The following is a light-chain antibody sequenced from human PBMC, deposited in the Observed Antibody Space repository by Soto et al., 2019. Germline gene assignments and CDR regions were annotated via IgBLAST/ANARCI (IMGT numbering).Light chain of an antibody. Sequence: EIVLTQSPATLSLSPGERATLSFRASQSVSSYLAWYQQKPGQAPRLLIYDAFNRATGIPARFSGSGSGTDFTLTISSLEPEDFAVYYCQQRSNWITFGQGTRLEIK. CDR3: QQRSNWIT. V-gene: IGKV3-11*01. CDR1: QSVSSY. J-gene: IGKJ5*01. CDR2: DAF.